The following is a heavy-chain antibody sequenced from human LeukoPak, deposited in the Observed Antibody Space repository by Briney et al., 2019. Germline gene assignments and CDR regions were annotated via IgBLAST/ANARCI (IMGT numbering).Heavy chain of an antibody. CDR3: AKDRSGTTAARVYDY. V-gene: IGHV3-30-3*01. D-gene: IGHD6-6*01. J-gene: IGHJ4*02. CDR1: GFAFRTYA. Sequence: PGGSLRLSCAASGFAFRTYAIHWVRQAPGKGLEWVAFISWDGTIKYYADSVKGRFSISRDNSKNMVYLQMNSLRAEDTAVYYCAKDRSGTTAARVYDYWGQGTLVTSPQ. CDR2: ISWDGTIK.